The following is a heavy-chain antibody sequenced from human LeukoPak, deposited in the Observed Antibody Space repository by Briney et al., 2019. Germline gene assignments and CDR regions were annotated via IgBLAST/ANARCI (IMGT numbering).Heavy chain of an antibody. V-gene: IGHV1-8*01. Sequence: RFQGRVTMTRSTSISTAYMELSSLRSEDTAVYYCATSAGASFDYWGQGTLVTVSS. CDR3: ATSAGASFDY. D-gene: IGHD3-10*01. J-gene: IGHJ4*02.